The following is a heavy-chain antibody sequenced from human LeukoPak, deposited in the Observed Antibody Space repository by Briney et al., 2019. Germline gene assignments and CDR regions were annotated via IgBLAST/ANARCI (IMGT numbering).Heavy chain of an antibody. CDR3: ARTSLPAPLYYMDV. Sequence: ASVKVSCKASGGTFSSYAISWVRQAPGQGLEWMGWISAYNGNTNYAQKLQGRVTMTTDTSTSTAYMELRSLRSDDTAVYYCARTSLPAPLYYMDVWGKGTTVTVSS. V-gene: IGHV1-18*01. J-gene: IGHJ6*03. CDR2: ISAYNGNT. CDR1: GGTFSSYA. D-gene: IGHD2-2*01.